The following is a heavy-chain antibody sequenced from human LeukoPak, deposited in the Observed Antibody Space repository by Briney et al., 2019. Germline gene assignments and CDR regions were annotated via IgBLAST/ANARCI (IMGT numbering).Heavy chain of an antibody. V-gene: IGHV3-48*02. J-gene: IGHJ4*02. CDR1: GFTFGIYS. CDR2: ISSSISTI. D-gene: IGHD2-8*02. Sequence: GGSLRLSCAASGFTFGIYSMNWGCQAPGKGLEWVSCISSSISTIYYADSVKCRFTISRNNAKNSLYLQMNSLRDEDTAVYYCARDLRNIGYCTGGVCSGSFDYWGQGTLVTVSS. CDR3: ARDLRNIGYCTGGVCSGSFDY.